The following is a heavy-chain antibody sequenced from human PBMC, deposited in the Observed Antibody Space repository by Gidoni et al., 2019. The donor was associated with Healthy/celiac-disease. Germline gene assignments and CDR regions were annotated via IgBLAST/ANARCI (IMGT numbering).Heavy chain of an antibody. Sequence: QVQLQESGPGLVKPSEPLSLTCTVPGGSISSYYWSWIRQPPGKGLEWIGYIYYSGSTNYNPSLKSRVTISVDTSKNQFSLKLSSVTAADTAVYYCARDLDYDFWSAPGAFDIWGQGTMVTVSS. CDR2: IYYSGST. J-gene: IGHJ3*02. D-gene: IGHD3-3*01. V-gene: IGHV4-59*01. CDR3: ARDLDYDFWSAPGAFDI. CDR1: GGSISSYY.